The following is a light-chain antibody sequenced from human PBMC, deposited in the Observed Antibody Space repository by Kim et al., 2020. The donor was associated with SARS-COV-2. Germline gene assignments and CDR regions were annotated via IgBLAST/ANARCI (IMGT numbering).Light chain of an antibody. V-gene: IGLV2-11*01. Sequence: QSALTQPRSVSGSPGQSVTISCSGTNSNIGAYSHVSWYRQHPDKAPTLLIYDVTQRPYGVPDRFSGSKSGNTASLTISGLQAEDEADYYCCSYAGSYSYVFGTGTKVTVL. J-gene: IGLJ1*01. CDR3: CSYAGSYSYV. CDR2: DVT. CDR1: NSNIGAYSH.